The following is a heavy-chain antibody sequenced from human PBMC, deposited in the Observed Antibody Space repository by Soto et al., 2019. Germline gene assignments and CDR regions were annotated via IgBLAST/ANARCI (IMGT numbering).Heavy chain of an antibody. J-gene: IGHJ5*02. CDR2: INHSGST. Sequence: PSETLSLTCAVSGGSFSGYYWSWIRQPPGKGLEWIGEINHSGSTNYNPSLKSRVTISVDTSKNEFSLKLSSVTAADTAVYFCGRAQAEASRFDHWGQGTLVTVPS. V-gene: IGHV4-34*01. CDR1: GGSFSGYY. CDR3: GRAQAEASRFDH. D-gene: IGHD2-2*01.